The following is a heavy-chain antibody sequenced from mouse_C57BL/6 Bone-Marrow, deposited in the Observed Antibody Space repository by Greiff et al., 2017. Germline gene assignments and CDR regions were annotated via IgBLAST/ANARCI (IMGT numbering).Heavy chain of an antibody. CDR2: ILPSIGRT. V-gene: IGHV15-2*01. D-gene: IGHD1-1*01. CDR3: ARHGSSPYYYAMDY. J-gene: IGHJ4*01. CDR1: DSEVFPIAY. Sequence: QVQLKESGSELRSPGSSVKLSCKDFDSEVFPIAYMSWVRQKPGHGFEWIGGILPSIGRTIYGEKFEDKATLDADTLSNTAYLELNSLTSEDSAIYYCARHGSSPYYYAMDYWGQGTSVTVSS.